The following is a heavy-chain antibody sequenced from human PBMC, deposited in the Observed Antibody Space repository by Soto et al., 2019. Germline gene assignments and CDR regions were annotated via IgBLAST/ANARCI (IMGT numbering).Heavy chain of an antibody. CDR1: GGSISSSSYY. V-gene: IGHV4-39*01. CDR2: MDYSGST. J-gene: IGHJ4*02. D-gene: IGHD3-10*01. CDR3: ACSPITTVPEAD. Sequence: QLQLQESGPGLVKPSETLSLTCTVSGGSISSSSYYWGWIRQPPGKGLEWIGSMDYSGSTYYNPSLQSRLTIYVDTSKNQFSLTLSSVTAADTAVYYCACSPITTVPEADWGQGALVTVCS.